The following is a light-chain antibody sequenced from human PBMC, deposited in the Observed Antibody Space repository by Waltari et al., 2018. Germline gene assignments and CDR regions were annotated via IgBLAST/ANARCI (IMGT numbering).Light chain of an antibody. V-gene: IGLV2-8*01. CDR3: SSYAGSNNIL. CDR2: DVS. Sequence: QSALTQPPSASGSPGRPVNIPCPGTSSDIGGYHSVSWYQHHPGRAPKLMIYDVSKRPSGVPDRFSGSKSGNTASLTVSGLQAEDEADYYCSSYAGSNNILFGGGTKLTVL. J-gene: IGLJ2*01. CDR1: SSDIGGYHS.